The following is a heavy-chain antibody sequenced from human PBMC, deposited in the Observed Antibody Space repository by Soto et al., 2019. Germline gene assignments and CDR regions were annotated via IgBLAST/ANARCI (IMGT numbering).Heavy chain of an antibody. CDR3: ARHVGSSGCDY. CDR1: GHRFTNYW. Sequence: PGESLKISCKGSGHRFTNYWIGWVRQMPGKGLEWMGIIYPGDSDTRYSPSFQGQVTMSADKSISTAYLQWSSLKASDTAMYYCARHVGSSGCDYWGQGTLVTVSS. D-gene: IGHD6-19*01. V-gene: IGHV5-51*01. J-gene: IGHJ4*02. CDR2: IYPGDSDT.